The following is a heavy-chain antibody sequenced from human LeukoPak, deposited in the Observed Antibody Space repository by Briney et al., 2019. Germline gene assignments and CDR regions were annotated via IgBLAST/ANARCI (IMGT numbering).Heavy chain of an antibody. V-gene: IGHV4-59*01. CDR3: ARDGAPGRFLEWYNWFDP. CDR1: GGSISSYY. J-gene: IGHJ5*02. Sequence: PSETLSLTCTVSGGSISSYYWTWIRQPPGRGLEWVGYISYGGSTNYNPSLKSRVTISVDTSTNQFSLKLSSVTAADTAVYYCARDGAPGRFLEWYNWFDPWGQGTLVTVSS. D-gene: IGHD3-3*01. CDR2: ISYGGST.